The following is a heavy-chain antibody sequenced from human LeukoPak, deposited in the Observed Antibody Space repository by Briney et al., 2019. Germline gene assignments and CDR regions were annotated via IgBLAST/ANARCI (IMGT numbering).Heavy chain of an antibody. J-gene: IGHJ3*02. D-gene: IGHD2-2*03. Sequence: PGGSLTLSCPASGFGFGSYWMRWVRQAPGQGLDGVANIKQVGSEKYYVDYVTGRSTSSRDNAKNSLYLQMNSLRAEDTAVYYCERIRDGYCISTSCRGDFHIWGQGTVVTVSS. CDR2: IKQVGSEK. CDR1: GFGFGSYW. V-gene: IGHV3-7*01. CDR3: ERIRDGYCISTSCRGDFHI.